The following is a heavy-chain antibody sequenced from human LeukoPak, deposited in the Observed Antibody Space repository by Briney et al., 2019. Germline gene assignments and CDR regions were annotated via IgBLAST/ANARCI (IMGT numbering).Heavy chain of an antibody. J-gene: IGHJ4*02. D-gene: IGHD3-22*01. CDR3: ARVTRGPSYYYDSSGYESGDY. V-gene: IGHV3-30-3*01. CDR2: ISYDGSNK. CDR1: GFTFSSYD. Sequence: GGSLRLSCAASGFTFSSYDMHWVRQAPGKGLEWVAVISYDGSNKYYADSVEGRFTISRDNSKNTLYLQMNSLRAEDTAVYYCARVTRGPSYYYDSSGYESGDYWGQGTLVTVSS.